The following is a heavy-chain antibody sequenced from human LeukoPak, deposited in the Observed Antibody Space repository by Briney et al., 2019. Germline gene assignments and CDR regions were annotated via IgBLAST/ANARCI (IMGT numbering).Heavy chain of an antibody. J-gene: IGHJ5*02. V-gene: IGHV1-46*01. CDR1: GYTFTSYY. CDR2: INPSGGST. CDR3: ARARGNNWFDP. Sequence: GASVKVSCKASGYTFTSYYMHWVRQAPGQGLEWMGIINPSGGSTSYAQKFQGRVTMTRDTSTSTVYMELSSLRSDDTAVYYCARARGNNWFDPWGQGTLVTVSS.